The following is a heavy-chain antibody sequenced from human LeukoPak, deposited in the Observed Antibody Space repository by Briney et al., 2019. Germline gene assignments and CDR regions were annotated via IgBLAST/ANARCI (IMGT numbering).Heavy chain of an antibody. V-gene: IGHV1-69*13. D-gene: IGHD3-9*01. J-gene: IGHJ3*02. CDR3: ARDDYDILTGYSMDDAFDI. Sequence: GASVKVSCKVSGDSFNTHAVSWVRQAPGQGPEWMGGVTPIFGTANYAQKFQGRVTITADESTNTAYMELNSLRSEDTAVYYCARDDYDILTGYSMDDAFDIWGQGTMVTVSS. CDR2: VTPIFGTA. CDR1: GDSFNTHA.